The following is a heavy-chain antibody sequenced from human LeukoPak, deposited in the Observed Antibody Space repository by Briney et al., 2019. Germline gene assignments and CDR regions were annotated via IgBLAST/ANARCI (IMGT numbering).Heavy chain of an antibody. Sequence: ASVKVSCKASGYSFTGYYMHWVRQAPGQGLEWMGWINPYSGGTNYAQKFQGRVTMTRDTSISTAYMELSSLRSDDTAVYYCARYRPDTADDYWGQGTLVTVSS. CDR3: ARYRPDTADDY. V-gene: IGHV1-2*02. CDR2: INPYSGGT. J-gene: IGHJ4*02. CDR1: GYSFTGYY. D-gene: IGHD5-18*01.